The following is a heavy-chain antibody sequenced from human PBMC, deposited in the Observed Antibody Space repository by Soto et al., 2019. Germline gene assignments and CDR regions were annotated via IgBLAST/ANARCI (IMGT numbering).Heavy chain of an antibody. Sequence: EVQLVESGGSLVQPGGSLRLSCAASGFTFSSYAMHWVRQAPGKGLEYVSAISSNGGSIYYGNSVKGRFTISRYNSENTQYLQRGTLRAEDMVVYYCARPHNYHYALDVWGQGTTVTVSS. CDR3: ARPHNYHYALDV. CDR1: GFTFSSYA. CDR2: ISSNGGSI. V-gene: IGHV3-64*01. J-gene: IGHJ6*02.